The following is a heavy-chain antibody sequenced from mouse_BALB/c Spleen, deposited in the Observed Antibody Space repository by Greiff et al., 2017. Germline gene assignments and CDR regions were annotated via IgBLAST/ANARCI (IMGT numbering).Heavy chain of an antibody. CDR1: GFTFSDYY. V-gene: IGHV5-4*02. Sequence: EVQGVESGGGLVKPGGSLKLSCAASGFTFSDYYMYWVRQTPEKRLEWVATISDGGSYTYYPDSVKGRFTISRDNAKNNLYLQMSSLKSEDTAMYYCARALYGNYGMDYWGQGTSVTVSS. J-gene: IGHJ4*01. CDR3: ARALYGNYGMDY. CDR2: ISDGGSYT. D-gene: IGHD2-1*01.